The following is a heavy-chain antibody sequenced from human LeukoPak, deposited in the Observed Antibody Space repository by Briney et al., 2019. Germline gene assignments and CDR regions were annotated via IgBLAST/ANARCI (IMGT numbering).Heavy chain of an antibody. CDR3: ARYVRRITIFGVVTNMDV. Sequence: SETLSLTCAVYGGSFSGYYWSWIRQPPGKGREWMWEINHSGSTNYNPSLKSRVTISVDTSKNQFSLKLSSVSDADTAVYYCARYVRRITIFGVVTNMDVWGKGTTVTVSS. CDR2: INHSGST. J-gene: IGHJ6*03. CDR1: GGSFSGYY. V-gene: IGHV4-34*01. D-gene: IGHD3-3*01.